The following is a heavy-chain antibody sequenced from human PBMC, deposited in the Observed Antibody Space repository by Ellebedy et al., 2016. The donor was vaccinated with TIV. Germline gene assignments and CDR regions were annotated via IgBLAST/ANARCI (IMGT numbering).Heavy chain of an antibody. CDR1: GFTVSNNY. D-gene: IGHD2-2*03. CDR3: ARRSSGYCVGVKCTTDFDD. J-gene: IGHJ4*02. V-gene: IGHV3-74*01. CDR2: INTDGNAT. Sequence: GESLKISXAASGFTVSNNYMNWVRQAPGKGLVWVSRINTDGNATTYADSVKGRFTISRDNTKNTLYLQMNSLRAEDTGVYYCARRSSGYCVGVKCTTDFDDWGQGTLVTVSS.